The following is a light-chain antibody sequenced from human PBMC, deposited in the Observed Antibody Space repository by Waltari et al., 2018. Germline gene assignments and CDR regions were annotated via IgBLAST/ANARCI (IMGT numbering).Light chain of an antibody. CDR3: HSAYSGPGRV. J-gene: IGLJ3*02. Sequence: SYELTQPPSVSVSPGQTARITCSGEMLSEYFAYWYPQRSGQAPVMIIYKTTESPSGGTERFSGSKSGATVTLTIRGVQSEDEADYYCHSAYSGPGRVFGGGTKPTVL. V-gene: IGLV3-25*03. CDR1: MLSEYF. CDR2: KTT.